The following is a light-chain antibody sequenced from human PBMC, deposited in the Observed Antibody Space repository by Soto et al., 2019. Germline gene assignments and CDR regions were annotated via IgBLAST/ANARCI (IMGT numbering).Light chain of an antibody. CDR1: QSVGRY. CDR3: QQYVTYSWT. J-gene: IGKJ1*01. Sequence: EIVLTQYPATLSLSPGERSTLSCMASQSVGRYLAWYQQKPGQAPRLVIYDISNRATDTPARFSGSGSGTDFTPTISNPQPDDFAPYYCQQYVTYSWTVGRGTQVEIK. CDR2: DIS. V-gene: IGKV3-11*01.